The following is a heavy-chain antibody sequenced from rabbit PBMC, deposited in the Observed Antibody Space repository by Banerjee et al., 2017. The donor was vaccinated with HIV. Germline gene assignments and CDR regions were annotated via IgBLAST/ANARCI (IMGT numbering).Heavy chain of an antibody. Sequence: QEQLKESGGGLVQPGGSLKLSCKASGFDFSSYYMQWVRQAPGKGLEWIACINTNSGNAVYATWAKGRFTISKNSSTTVTLQMTSLTAADTATYFCARDLAGVIGWNFGLWGQGTLVTVS. D-gene: IGHD4-1*01. CDR3: ARDLAGVIGWNFGL. CDR1: GFDFSSYYM. J-gene: IGHJ3*01. CDR2: INTNSGNA. V-gene: IGHV1S45*01.